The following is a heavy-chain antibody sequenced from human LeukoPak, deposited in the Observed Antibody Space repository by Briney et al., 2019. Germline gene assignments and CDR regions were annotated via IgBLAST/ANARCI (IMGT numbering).Heavy chain of an antibody. Sequence: ASVKVSCKASGNTFTTYDFNWVRQAPGQGFEWMGWMNPKTGRTGFAQKFRGRFTMTRNISINTAYLKVTNLRFEDTALYYCVTGVPWDWGQGSLITVSS. J-gene: IGHJ4*02. D-gene: IGHD1-26*01. CDR2: MNPKTGRT. V-gene: IGHV1-8*01. CDR3: VTGVPWD. CDR1: GNTFTTYD.